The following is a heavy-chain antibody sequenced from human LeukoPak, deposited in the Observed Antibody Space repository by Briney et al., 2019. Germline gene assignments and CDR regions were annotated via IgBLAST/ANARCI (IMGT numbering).Heavy chain of an antibody. CDR2: ISYDGSNK. J-gene: IGHJ4*02. V-gene: IGHV3-30*04. CDR3: ARVLTTVTTDSYYFDY. CDR1: GFTFSSYA. D-gene: IGHD4-11*01. Sequence: GGSLRLSCAASGFTFSSYAMSWVRQAPGKGLEWVAVISYDGSNKYYADSVKGRFTISRDNSKNTLYLQMNSLRAEDTAVYYCARVLTTVTTDSYYFDYWGQGTLVTVSS.